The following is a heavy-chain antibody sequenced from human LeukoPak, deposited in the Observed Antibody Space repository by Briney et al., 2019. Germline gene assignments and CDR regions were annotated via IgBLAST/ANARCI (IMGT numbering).Heavy chain of an antibody. D-gene: IGHD2-21*02. CDR3: ARHIAYCGGNCGSFDY. CDR2: IHYSGSN. CDR1: GGSISSHY. V-gene: IGHV4-59*08. Sequence: PSETLSLTCTFSGGSISSHYWSWIRQPPGKGLEWIEYIHYSGSNKYNPSLKSRVTISVDTSKNQFTLKLSSVTAADTAVYYCARHIAYCGGNCGSFDYWGQGALVTVSS. J-gene: IGHJ4*02.